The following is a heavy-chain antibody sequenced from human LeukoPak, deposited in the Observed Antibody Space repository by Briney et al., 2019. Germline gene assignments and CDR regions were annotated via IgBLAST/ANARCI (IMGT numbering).Heavy chain of an antibody. Sequence: SETLSLTCTVSGGSISSSSYYWGWIRQPPGRGLEWIGSIYYTGSTYYNPSLKSRVTISVDTSKNQFSLKLNSVTPEDTAVYYCAKTDTGSTGPGWFDPWGQGTLVTVSS. V-gene: IGHV4-39*01. CDR1: GGSISSSSYY. CDR3: AKTDTGSTGPGWFDP. J-gene: IGHJ5*02. CDR2: IYYTGST. D-gene: IGHD5-18*01.